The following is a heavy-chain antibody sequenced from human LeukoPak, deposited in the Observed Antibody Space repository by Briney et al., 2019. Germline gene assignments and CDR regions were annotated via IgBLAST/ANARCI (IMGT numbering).Heavy chain of an antibody. V-gene: IGHV4-31*03. D-gene: IGHD6-13*01. CDR2: IYYSGST. J-gene: IGHJ4*02. CDR1: GGSISSGGYY. CDR3: ARTRSSSWKDY. Sequence: SETLSLTCTVSGGSISSGGYYWSWIRQHPGKGLEWIGYIYYSGSTYYNPSLKSRVTISVDTSKNQFSLKLSSVAAADTAVYYCARTRSSSWKDYWGQGTLVTVSS.